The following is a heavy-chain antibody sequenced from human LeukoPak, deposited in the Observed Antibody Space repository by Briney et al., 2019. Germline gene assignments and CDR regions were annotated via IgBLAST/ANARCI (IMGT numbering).Heavy chain of an antibody. Sequence: SETLSLTCAVYGESFSGYYWSWIRQPPGKGLEWIGEINHSGSTNYNPSLKSRVTISVDTSKNQFSLKLSSVTAADTAVYYCARKSSVTTVINWFDPWGQGTLVTVSS. CDR3: ARKSSVTTVINWFDP. CDR1: GESFSGYY. V-gene: IGHV4-34*01. CDR2: INHSGST. J-gene: IGHJ5*02. D-gene: IGHD4-17*01.